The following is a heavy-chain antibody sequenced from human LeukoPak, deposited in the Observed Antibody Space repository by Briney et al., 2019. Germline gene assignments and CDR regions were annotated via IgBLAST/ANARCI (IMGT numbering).Heavy chain of an antibody. J-gene: IGHJ4*02. D-gene: IGHD3-10*01. CDR1: GYTLTELS. Sequence: ASVKVSCKVSGYTLTELSMHWVRQAPGKGLEWMGGFDPEDGETIYAQKFQGRVTMTEDTSTDTAYMELGSLRSEDTAVYYCATVHLLWFGEYPYYFDYWGQGTLVTVSS. CDR2: FDPEDGET. V-gene: IGHV1-24*01. CDR3: ATVHLLWFGEYPYYFDY.